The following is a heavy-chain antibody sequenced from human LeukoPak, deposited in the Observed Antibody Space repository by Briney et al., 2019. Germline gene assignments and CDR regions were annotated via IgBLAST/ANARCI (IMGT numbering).Heavy chain of an antibody. J-gene: IGHJ4*02. Sequence: LRLSCAASGFTFSSYAMSWIRQPPGKGLEWIGYIYYSGSTYYNPSLKSRVTISVDTSKNQFSLKLSSVTAADTAVYYCARVYWSGYYHPNYFDYWGQGTLVTVPS. V-gene: IGHV4-30-4*08. CDR3: ARVYWSGYYHPNYFDY. CDR1: GFTFSSYA. CDR2: IYYSGST. D-gene: IGHD3-3*01.